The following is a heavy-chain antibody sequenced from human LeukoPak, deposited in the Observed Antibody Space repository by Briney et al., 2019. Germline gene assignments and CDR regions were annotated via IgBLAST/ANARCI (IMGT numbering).Heavy chain of an antibody. J-gene: IGHJ6*03. Sequence: PSETLSLTCTVSGGPISSYYWSWIRQPPGKGLEGIGYIYYSGSTNYNPSLKSRVTISVDTSKNQFSLKLSSVTAADTAVYYCARGGGVNYYYYYMDVWGKGTTVTISS. D-gene: IGHD2-21*01. CDR3: ARGGGVNYYYYYMDV. CDR1: GGPISSYY. CDR2: IYYSGST. V-gene: IGHV4-59*01.